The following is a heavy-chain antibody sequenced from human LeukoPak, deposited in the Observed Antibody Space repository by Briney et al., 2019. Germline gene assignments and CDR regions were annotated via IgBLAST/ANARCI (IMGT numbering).Heavy chain of an antibody. V-gene: IGHV3-30-3*01. CDR2: ISYDGSNK. CDR1: GFTFSSYA. J-gene: IGHJ4*02. CDR3: ARALRITMISSD. Sequence: PGGSLRLSCAASGFTFSSYAMHWVRQAPGKGLEWVAVISYDGSNKYYADSVKGRFTISRDNSKNTLYLQMNSLRAEDTAVYYCARALRITMISSDWGQGTLVTVSS. D-gene: IGHD3-22*01.